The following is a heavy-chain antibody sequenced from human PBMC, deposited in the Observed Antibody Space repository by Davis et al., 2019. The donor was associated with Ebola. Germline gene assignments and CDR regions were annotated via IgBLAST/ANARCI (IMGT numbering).Heavy chain of an antibody. CDR2: ISYDGSNK. CDR3: ARHLSYYYYYYGMDV. V-gene: IGHV3-30*03. J-gene: IGHJ6*02. Sequence: GESLKISCAASGFTFSSYGMHWVRQAPGKGLEWVAVISYDGSNKYYADSVKGRFTISRDNSKNTLYLQMNSLRAEDTAVYYCARHLSYYYYYYGMDVWGQGTTVTVSS. CDR1: GFTFSSYG.